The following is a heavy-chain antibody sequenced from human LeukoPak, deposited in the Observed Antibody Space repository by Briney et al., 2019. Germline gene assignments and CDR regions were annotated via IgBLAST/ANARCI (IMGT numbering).Heavy chain of an antibody. CDR2: INPNSGGT. V-gene: IGHV1-2*02. J-gene: IGHJ4*01. CDR3: ATDLGSSWIY. CDR1: GYTFTGYY. D-gene: IGHD6-13*01. Sequence: ASVKVSCKASGYTFTGYYLHWVRQAPGQGLGWMGWINPNSGGTNYAQKFQVRVTMTRDTSISTAYMELSRLSSDDTAVYYCATDLGSSWIYWGQGALVTVSS.